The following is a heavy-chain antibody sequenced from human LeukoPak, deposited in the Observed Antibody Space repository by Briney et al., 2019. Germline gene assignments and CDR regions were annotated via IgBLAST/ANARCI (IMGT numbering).Heavy chain of an antibody. V-gene: IGHV1-69*04. D-gene: IGHD3-22*01. Sequence: SVKVSCKASGGTFSSYAISWVRQAPGQGLEWMGRIIPILGIANYAQKFQGRVTITADKSTSTAYMELSSLRSEDTAVYYCARGGTMIDDGMDVWGQGTTVTVSS. CDR3: ARGGTMIDDGMDV. CDR2: IIPILGIA. J-gene: IGHJ6*02. CDR1: GGTFSSYA.